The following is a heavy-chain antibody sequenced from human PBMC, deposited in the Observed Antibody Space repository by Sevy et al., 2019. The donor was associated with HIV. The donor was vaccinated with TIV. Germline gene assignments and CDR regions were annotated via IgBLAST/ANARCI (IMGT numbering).Heavy chain of an antibody. V-gene: IGHV4-59*08. CDR1: XXXITSLY. Sequence: SETLSLTXTVSXXXITSLYWNWIRQPPGKGLEWIANIYYNGHINYNPSLKSRVTLSLDTSKNQFSLRLSSVTAADTAMYYCAGENAWGRXYXWGQGTLVTVSS. CDR2: IYYNGHI. CDR3: AGENAWGRXYX. D-gene: IGHD3-16*01. J-gene: IGHJ4*02.